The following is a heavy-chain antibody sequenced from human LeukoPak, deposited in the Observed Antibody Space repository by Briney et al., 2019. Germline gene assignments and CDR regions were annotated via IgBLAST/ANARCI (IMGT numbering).Heavy chain of an antibody. Sequence: TSGTLSLTCAVSGGSISSSNWWSWVRQPPWKGLEWIGEIYHSGSTNYNPSLKSRVTISVDKSKNQFSLKLSSVTAADTAVYYCARVGCSSTSCSFDYWGQGTLVTVSS. J-gene: IGHJ4*02. D-gene: IGHD2-2*01. V-gene: IGHV4-4*02. CDR2: IYHSGST. CDR1: GGSISSSNW. CDR3: ARVGCSSTSCSFDY.